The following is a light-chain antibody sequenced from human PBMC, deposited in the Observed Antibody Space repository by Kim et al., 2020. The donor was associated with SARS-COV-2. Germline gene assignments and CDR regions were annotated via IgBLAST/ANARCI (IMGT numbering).Light chain of an antibody. CDR3: QQYNNSPPYT. Sequence: EIVMTQSPATLSVSPGERATLSCRASQSVSTNLAWYQQQPGQAPRLLIYSASTRATGIPARFSGSGSGTEFTLTISSLQSEDFAVYYCQQYNNSPPYTFGQGTKLDI. CDR1: QSVSTN. CDR2: SAS. J-gene: IGKJ2*01. V-gene: IGKV3-15*01.